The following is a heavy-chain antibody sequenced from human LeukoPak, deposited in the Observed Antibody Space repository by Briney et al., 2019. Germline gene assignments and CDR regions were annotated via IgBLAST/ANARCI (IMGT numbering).Heavy chain of an antibody. D-gene: IGHD5-12*01. V-gene: IGHV4-34*01. Sequence: SETLSLTCAVYGGSFSGYYWSWIRQPPGKGLEWIGEINHSGSTNYNPSLKSRVTISVDTSKSQFSLKLSSVTAADTAVYYCAGDIVATRTSDYWGQGTLVTVSS. CDR3: AGDIVATRTSDY. CDR1: GGSFSGYY. CDR2: INHSGST. J-gene: IGHJ4*02.